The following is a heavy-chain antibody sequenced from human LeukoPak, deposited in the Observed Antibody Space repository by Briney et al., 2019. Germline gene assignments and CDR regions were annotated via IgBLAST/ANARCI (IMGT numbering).Heavy chain of an antibody. V-gene: IGHV3-23*01. CDR3: ARGAFDL. CDR1: GFTFNNYA. Sequence: GGTLRLSCVASGFTFNNYAMTWVRQAPGQGLEWVSGISGTGYSTYYADSVRGRFTVSRDNSKNTVYLQIDRLKAEDTAVYYCARGAFDLWGRGTLVTVSS. J-gene: IGHJ2*01. CDR2: ISGTGYST.